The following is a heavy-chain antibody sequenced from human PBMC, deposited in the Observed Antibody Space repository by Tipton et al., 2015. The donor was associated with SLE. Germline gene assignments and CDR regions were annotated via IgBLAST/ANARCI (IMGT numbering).Heavy chain of an antibody. CDR2: IYTSEST. CDR3: AREQWLVLWGYFDY. Sequence: TLSLTCTVSGDSINSGTYYWSCIRQPAGKGLEWIGNIYTSESTNYNPSLKSRVTISVDTSKNQFSLKLTSVTAADTAVYYCAREQWLVLWGYFDYWGQGSPLTASP. CDR1: GDSINSGTYY. J-gene: IGHJ4*02. V-gene: IGHV4-61*09. D-gene: IGHD6-19*01.